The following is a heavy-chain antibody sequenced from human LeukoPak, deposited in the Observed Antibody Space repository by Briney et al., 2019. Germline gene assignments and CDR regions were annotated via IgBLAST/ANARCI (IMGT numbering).Heavy chain of an antibody. CDR3: ARGSRFGVDAFDI. CDR2: ISSSSSYI. D-gene: IGHD3-10*01. CDR1: GFTFSTYS. Sequence: GGSLRLSCAASGFTFSTYSMNWVRQAPGKGLEWVSSISSSSSYIYYADSVKGRFTISRANAKNSLYLQMNSLRAEDTAVYYCARGSRFGVDAFDIWGQGTMVTVSS. V-gene: IGHV3-21*01. J-gene: IGHJ3*02.